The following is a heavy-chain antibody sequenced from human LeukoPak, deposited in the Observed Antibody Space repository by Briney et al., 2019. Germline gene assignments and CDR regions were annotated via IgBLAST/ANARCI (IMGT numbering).Heavy chain of an antibody. V-gene: IGHV1-69*05. CDR2: IMPLFGTA. J-gene: IGHJ5*02. D-gene: IGHD4-17*01. Sequence: SVKVSCKTSGGTFNNSAISWGRQAPGQGLEWLGGIMPLFGTAGYAQKFQGRVTITKDESTRTVYLELTSLTSDDTAVYYCARDVHGDYGSGWFDPWGQGTLVSVSS. CDR1: GGTFNNSA. CDR3: ARDVHGDYGSGWFDP.